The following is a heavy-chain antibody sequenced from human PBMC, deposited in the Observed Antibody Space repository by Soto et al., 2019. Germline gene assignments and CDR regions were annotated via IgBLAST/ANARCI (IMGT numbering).Heavy chain of an antibody. V-gene: IGHV1-18*04. CDR1: DFSFTSHG. Sequence: QIQLVQSGPEVKKPGASMKVSCKAYDFSFTSHGISWVRQAPGQGLESMGWISLYNGNTNYAQQFQGRVTMTTDTSTSTAYMELRSLRADDTAMYFCAIYHLELFRFDYWGQGTLVTVSS. D-gene: IGHD2-2*01. CDR3: AIYHLELFRFDY. J-gene: IGHJ4*02. CDR2: ISLYNGNT.